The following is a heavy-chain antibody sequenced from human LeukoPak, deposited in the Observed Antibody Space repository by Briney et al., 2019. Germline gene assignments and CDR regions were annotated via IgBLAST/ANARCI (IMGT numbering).Heavy chain of an antibody. CDR3: ARQTVAGTSHFDY. CDR2: IYYSGST. Sequence: SETLSLTCTVSGGSISSSSYCWGWIRQPPGKGLEWIGSIYYSGSTYYNPSLKSRVTISVDTSKNQFSLKLSSVTAADTAVYYCARQTVAGTSHFDYWGQGTLVTVSS. D-gene: IGHD6-19*01. CDR1: GGSISSSSYC. V-gene: IGHV4-39*01. J-gene: IGHJ4*02.